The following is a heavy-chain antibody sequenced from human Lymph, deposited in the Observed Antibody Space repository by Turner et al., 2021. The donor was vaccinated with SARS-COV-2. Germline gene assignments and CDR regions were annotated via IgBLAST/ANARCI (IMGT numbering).Heavy chain of an antibody. CDR3: AIGASKPQWLDLFWY. J-gene: IGHJ4*02. D-gene: IGHD6-19*01. CDR1: GYTLTELS. CDR2: CDPEDGDT. Sequence: QVQLVQSGAEVRKPGASVKVSCKVSGYTLTELSMHWVRQAPGNGLEGMGGCDPEDGDTTYAQKFQGRVTMTEDTSTDTPYMERSSLRSDDTAVYYCAIGASKPQWLDLFWYWGQGTLVTVSS. V-gene: IGHV1-24*01.